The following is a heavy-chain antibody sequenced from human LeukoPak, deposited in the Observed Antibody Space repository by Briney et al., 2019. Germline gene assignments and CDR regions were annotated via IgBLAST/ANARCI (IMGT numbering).Heavy chain of an antibody. Sequence: GASVKVSCKASGYTFTGSYMHWVRQAPGQPLEWIGWINPNRGGTNYAQKLQARVTMTSDTTISTAYMELSRLTSDDTAVYYCARDNEDIVANWFDPWGQGTLVTVSS. CDR1: GYTFTGSY. V-gene: IGHV1-2*02. CDR3: ARDNEDIVANWFDP. D-gene: IGHD5-12*01. CDR2: INPNRGGT. J-gene: IGHJ5*02.